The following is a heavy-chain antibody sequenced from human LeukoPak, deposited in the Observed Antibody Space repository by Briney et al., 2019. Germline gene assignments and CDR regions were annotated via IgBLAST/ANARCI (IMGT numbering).Heavy chain of an antibody. CDR2: ISGSGGST. V-gene: IGHV3-23*01. J-gene: IGHJ4*02. CDR3: AKTGSSSWSAPRPFDY. D-gene: IGHD6-13*01. CDR1: GFTFSSYA. Sequence: GGSLRLSCAASGFTFSSYAMSWVRQAPGKGLEWVSTISGSGGSTYYADSVKGRFTISRDNSKNTLSLQMNSLRAEDTAIYYCAKTGSSSWSAPRPFDYWGQGTLVTVSS.